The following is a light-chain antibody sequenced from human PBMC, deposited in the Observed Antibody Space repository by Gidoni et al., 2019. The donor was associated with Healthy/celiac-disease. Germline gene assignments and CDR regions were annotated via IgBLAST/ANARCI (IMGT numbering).Light chain of an antibody. J-gene: IGKJ1*01. CDR1: QGISSY. CDR3: QQYYSYPRT. V-gene: IGKV1-8*01. CDR2: AAS. Sequence: IRMTQSPSSFSASTGDRVTITCRASQGISSYLDWYQQKPGKAPKLLIYAASTLQSGVPSRFSGSGSGTDFTLTISCLQSEDFATYYCQQYYSYPRTFGQGTKVEIK.